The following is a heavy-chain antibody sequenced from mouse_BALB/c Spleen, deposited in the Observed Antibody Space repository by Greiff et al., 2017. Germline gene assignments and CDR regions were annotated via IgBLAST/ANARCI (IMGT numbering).Heavy chain of an antibody. CDR3: ARGGKYRPFDY. J-gene: IGHJ2*01. CDR1: GFTFSSYA. D-gene: IGHD2-14*01. CDR2: ISSGGSYT. V-gene: IGHV5-9-4*01. Sequence: EVKLMESGGGLVKPGGSLKLSCAASGFTFSSYAMSWVRQSPEKRLEWVAEISSGGSYTYYPDTVTGRFTISRDNAKNTLYLEMSSLRSEDTAMYYCARGGKYRPFDYWGQGTTLTVSS.